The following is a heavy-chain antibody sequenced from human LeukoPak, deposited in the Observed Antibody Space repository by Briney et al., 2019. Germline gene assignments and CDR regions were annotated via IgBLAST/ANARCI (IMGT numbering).Heavy chain of an antibody. CDR2: IRSKANSYAT. V-gene: IGHV3-73*01. J-gene: IGHJ4*02. CDR3: TSHQTTILGVVIRDY. D-gene: IGHD3-3*01. Sequence: GGSLRLSCAASGFTFSGSAIHWVRQASGKGLEWVGRIRSKANSYATAYAASVKGRFTISRDDSKNTAYLQMNSLKTEDTAVYYCTSHQTTILGVVIRDYWGQGTLVTVSS. CDR1: GFTFSGSA.